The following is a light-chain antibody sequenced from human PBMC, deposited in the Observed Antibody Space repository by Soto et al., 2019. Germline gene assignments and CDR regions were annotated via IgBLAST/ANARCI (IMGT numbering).Light chain of an antibody. V-gene: IGKV1-5*01. Sequence: DIYLTQSPSTLSASVGDRVTITCRASQNLNAWLAWYQQKPGRAPRLLIYDASILESGVPSRFSGSVSETEFSLTISSLQPDDFATYFCQQYRTFGQGTKVDIK. CDR2: DAS. CDR3: QQYRT. CDR1: QNLNAW. J-gene: IGKJ1*01.